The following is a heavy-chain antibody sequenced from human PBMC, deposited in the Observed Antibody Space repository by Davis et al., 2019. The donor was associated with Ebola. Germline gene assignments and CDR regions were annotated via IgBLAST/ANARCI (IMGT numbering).Heavy chain of an antibody. CDR2: IDPTDSYT. Sequence: GALRLSCKGSGYSFSNYWITWVRQMPGKGPEWMGNIDPTDSYTSYSPSFQGHVSISADKSISTAYLQWTSLKASDTAMYYCVRHPLGCSGGSCFSSFFDLWGRGTLVTVSS. J-gene: IGHJ2*01. D-gene: IGHD2-15*01. CDR1: GYSFSNYW. CDR3: VRHPLGCSGGSCFSSFFDL. V-gene: IGHV5-10-1*01.